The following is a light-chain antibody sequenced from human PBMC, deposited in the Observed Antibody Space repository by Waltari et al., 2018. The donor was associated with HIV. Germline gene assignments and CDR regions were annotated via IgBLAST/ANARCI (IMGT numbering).Light chain of an antibody. CDR1: SGSIPPHF. CDR3: QSYDSNNVV. V-gene: IGLV6-57*02. Sequence: NFMLTQPHSVSESPGQTVTISCTGNSGSIPPHFVQRHQQRPGSAPTTVIYEDNQRPSGVPDRFSGSIDSSSNSASLTISGLKTEDEADYYCQSYDSNNVVFGGGTKLTVL. CDR2: EDN. J-gene: IGLJ2*01.